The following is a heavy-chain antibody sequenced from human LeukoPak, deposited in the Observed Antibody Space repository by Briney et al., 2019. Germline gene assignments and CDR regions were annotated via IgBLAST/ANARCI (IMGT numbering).Heavy chain of an antibody. CDR3: ARGRGSLTY. CDR2: FYDTRSP. V-gene: IGHV4-59*01. D-gene: IGHD3-10*01. Sequence: TTSETLSFTGTVSGVSISLYYWSWIRQPPGKGLEWMGYFYDTRSPKYNPSLERRVSISVDMSRNQFSLNLTSVTAADTAVYYCARGRGSLTYWGQGTLATVSS. J-gene: IGHJ4*02. CDR1: GVSISLYY.